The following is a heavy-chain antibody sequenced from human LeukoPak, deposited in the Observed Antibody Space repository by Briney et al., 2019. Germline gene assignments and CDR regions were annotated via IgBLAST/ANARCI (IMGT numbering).Heavy chain of an antibody. D-gene: IGHD1-26*01. Sequence: PGGSLRLSCAASGFTFSSYSMNWVRQAPGKGLEWVSSISSSSSYIYYADSVKGRFTISRDNAKNSLYLQMNSQRAEDTAVYYCARGYGSYQEFDYWGQGTLVTVSS. CDR2: ISSSSSYI. J-gene: IGHJ4*02. V-gene: IGHV3-21*01. CDR3: ARGYGSYQEFDY. CDR1: GFTFSSYS.